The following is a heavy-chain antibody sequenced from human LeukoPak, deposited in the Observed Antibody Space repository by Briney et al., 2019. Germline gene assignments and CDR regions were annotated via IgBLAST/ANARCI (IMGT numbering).Heavy chain of an antibody. Sequence: SVKVSCEASGYTFTSYYMHWVRQAPGQGLEWMGRIIPIFGTANYAQKFQGRVTITTDESTSTAYMELSSLRSEDTAVYYCARGGYSYGYSFDYWGQGTLVTVSS. CDR2: IIPIFGTA. CDR1: GYTFTSYY. D-gene: IGHD5-18*01. CDR3: ARGGYSYGYSFDY. V-gene: IGHV1-69*05. J-gene: IGHJ4*02.